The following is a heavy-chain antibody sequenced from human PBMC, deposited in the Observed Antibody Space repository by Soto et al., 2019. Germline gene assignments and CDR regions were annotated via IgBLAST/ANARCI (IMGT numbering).Heavy chain of an antibody. CDR3: ATEALAGTRRPMDV. D-gene: IGHD6-19*01. CDR1: GGSISINTHY. V-gene: IGHV4-39*01. J-gene: IGHJ6*02. CDR2: MYYGGST. Sequence: QLQLQESGPGLVKPSETLSLICTVSGGSISINTHYWGWIRQPPGKGLEWIGFMYYGGSTYYSPPLKSRVTITVDPSKSQYSLKLTSVTAADTAVYYCATEALAGTRRPMDVWGQGTTVTGSS.